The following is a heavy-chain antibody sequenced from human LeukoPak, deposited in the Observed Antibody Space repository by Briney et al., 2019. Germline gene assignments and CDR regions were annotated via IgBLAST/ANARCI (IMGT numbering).Heavy chain of an antibody. CDR1: GYTITELS. Sequence: ASVKVSCKVFGYTITELSMHWVRQAPGKGLEWMGGFDPEDGETVYAQKFQGRVTMTEDTSTDTAYMELSSLRSEDTAVYYCANVGATVTTDYWFDPWGQGTLVAVSS. CDR3: ANVGATVTTDYWFDP. V-gene: IGHV1-24*01. D-gene: IGHD4-17*01. J-gene: IGHJ5*02. CDR2: FDPEDGET.